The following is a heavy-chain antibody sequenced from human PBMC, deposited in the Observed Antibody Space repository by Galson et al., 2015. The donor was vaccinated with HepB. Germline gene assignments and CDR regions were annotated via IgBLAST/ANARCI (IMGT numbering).Heavy chain of an antibody. V-gene: IGHV1-18*01. D-gene: IGHD2-15*01. J-gene: IGHJ6*03. CDR3: ARVVVAATTYYDYYYMDV. CDR2: ISAYNGNT. Sequence: SVKVSCKASGYTFTSYGISWVRQAPGQGLEWMGWISAYNGNTNYAQKLQGRVTMTTDTSTSTAYVELRSLRSDDTAVYYCARVVVAATTYYDYYYMDVWGKGTTVTVSS. CDR1: GYTFTSYG.